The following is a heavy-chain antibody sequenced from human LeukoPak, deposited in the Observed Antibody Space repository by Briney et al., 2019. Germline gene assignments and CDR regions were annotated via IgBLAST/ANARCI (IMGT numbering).Heavy chain of an antibody. D-gene: IGHD2-21*01. CDR1: GYTFTSYY. J-gene: IGHJ5*02. V-gene: IGHV1-46*01. Sequence: ASVKVSCKASGYTFTSYYMHWVRQAPGQGLEWMGIINPSGGSTSYAQKFQGRVTMTRDTSTSTVYMGLSSLRSEDTAVYYCARSDLWYWFDPWGQGTLVTVSS. CDR3: ARSDLWYWFDP. CDR2: INPSGGST.